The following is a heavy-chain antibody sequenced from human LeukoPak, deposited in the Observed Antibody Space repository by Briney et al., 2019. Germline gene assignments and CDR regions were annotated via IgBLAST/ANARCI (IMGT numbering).Heavy chain of an antibody. J-gene: IGHJ3*02. D-gene: IGHD7-27*01. CDR2: IYYSGSN. V-gene: IGHV4-59*01. Sequence: SETLSLTCTVSGGSISSYYWSWIRQPPGKGLEWIGYIYYSGSNNYNPSLKSRVTISVDTSKNQFSLKLSSVTAADTAVYYCASYWGIDAFDIWGQGTMVTVSS. CDR1: GGSISSYY. CDR3: ASYWGIDAFDI.